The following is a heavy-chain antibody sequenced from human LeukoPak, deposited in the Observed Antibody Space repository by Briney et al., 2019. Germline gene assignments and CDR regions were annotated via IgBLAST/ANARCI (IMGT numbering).Heavy chain of an antibody. V-gene: IGHV1-8*01. CDR2: MNPKTGKT. D-gene: IGHD1-1*01. CDR1: GYTFSSYE. Sequence: ASVKVSCKTSGYTFSSYEINWVRQAAGRGLEWVGWMNPKTGKTAYARNLQGRVTITRDTSISTVYMDLSALRSEDTAVYYCARVRPVTTGLKGYYFDYWGQGTLVTVSS. CDR3: ARVRPVTTGLKGYYFDY. J-gene: IGHJ4*02.